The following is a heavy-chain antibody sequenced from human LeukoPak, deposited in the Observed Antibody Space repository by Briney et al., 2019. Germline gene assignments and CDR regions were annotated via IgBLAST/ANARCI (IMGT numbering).Heavy chain of an antibody. V-gene: IGHV1-8*01. CDR1: GYTFTSYD. J-gene: IGHJ5*02. Sequence: ASVTVSCKASGYTFTSYDINWVGQATGQGLEWMGWRNPNSGNTGYAQKFQGRVTMTRNTSISTAYMELSSLRSEDTAVYYCARNPARGYCSGGSCYVENWFDPWGQGTLVTVSS. CDR2: RNPNSGNT. D-gene: IGHD2-15*01. CDR3: ARNPARGYCSGGSCYVENWFDP.